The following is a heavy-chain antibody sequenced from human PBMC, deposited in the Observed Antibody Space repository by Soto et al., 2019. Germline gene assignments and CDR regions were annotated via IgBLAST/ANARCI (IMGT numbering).Heavy chain of an antibody. Sequence: ASVKVSCKASGYTFTRYGISWVRQAPGQGLEWMGWISGYNGDTNYAQKFQGRVSMTLDTSTGTAYLELRSLSSEDTAIYYCARDQDRPQLGGNYYYIMDVWGQGTTVTVSS. V-gene: IGHV1-18*01. CDR2: ISGYNGDT. CDR1: GYTFTRYG. J-gene: IGHJ6*02. CDR3: ARDQDRPQLGGNYYYIMDV. D-gene: IGHD3-3*02.